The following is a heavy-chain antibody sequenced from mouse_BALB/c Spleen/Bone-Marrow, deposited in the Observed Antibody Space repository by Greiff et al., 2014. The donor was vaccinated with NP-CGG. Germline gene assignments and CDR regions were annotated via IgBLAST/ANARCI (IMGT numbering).Heavy chain of an antibody. J-gene: IGHJ4*01. CDR1: GFNIKDSY. CDR3: ARGGRDSIDY. CDR2: IDPANGNT. V-gene: IGHV14-1*02. Sequence: VQLQQPGAEIVRPGALVKLSCTASGFNIKDSYIQWVKQRPEQGLEWIGWIDPANGNTIYDPKFQGKASITADTSSNTAYLQLMSPAAEDIAFYYCARGGRDSIDYWGQGTLVTVSA. D-gene: IGHD6-1*01.